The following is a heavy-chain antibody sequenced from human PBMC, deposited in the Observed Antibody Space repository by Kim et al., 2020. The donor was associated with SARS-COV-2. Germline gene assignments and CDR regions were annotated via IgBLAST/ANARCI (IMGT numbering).Heavy chain of an antibody. J-gene: IGHJ2*01. V-gene: IGHV3-33*01. CDR1: GFPFSNFA. CDR2: IWHYDHNI. D-gene: IGHD4-17*01. Sequence: GGSLRLSCTASGFPFSNFAMHWVRQAPGKGLEWVAVIWHYDHNIQYADSVKGRFTISRDNSKNTLHLDMNNLRDEDTAVYYCARDPTTVTTLGWYLDVWGRGTLVTVSS. CDR3: ARDPTTVTTLGWYLDV.